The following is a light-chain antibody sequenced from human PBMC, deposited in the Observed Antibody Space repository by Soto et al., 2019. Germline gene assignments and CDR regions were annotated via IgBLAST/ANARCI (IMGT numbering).Light chain of an antibody. CDR2: DVS. Sequence: QSVLTQPGSVSGSPGQSITISCTGTSSEVGGYNYVSWYQQHPGKAPKLMIYDVSNRPSGVSNRFSGSKSGNTASLTISGLQAEDEADYYCSSYTSSSTLVVFGTGTKVTVL. CDR3: SSYTSSSTLVV. J-gene: IGLJ1*01. V-gene: IGLV2-14*01. CDR1: SSEVGGYNY.